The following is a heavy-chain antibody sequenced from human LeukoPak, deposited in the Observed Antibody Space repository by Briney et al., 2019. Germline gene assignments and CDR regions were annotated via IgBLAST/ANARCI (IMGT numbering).Heavy chain of an antibody. CDR3: ASELAVAGWTLFDY. CDR1: GFTFSRYW. V-gene: IGHV3-7*04. J-gene: IGHJ4*02. Sequence: PGGSLRLSCAASGFTFSRYWMSWVRQAPGKGLEWVANIKQDGSEKYYVDSVKGRFTISRGNAKNSVYLQMNSLRAEDTAVYYCASELAVAGWTLFDYWGQGTLVTVSS. D-gene: IGHD6-19*01. CDR2: IKQDGSEK.